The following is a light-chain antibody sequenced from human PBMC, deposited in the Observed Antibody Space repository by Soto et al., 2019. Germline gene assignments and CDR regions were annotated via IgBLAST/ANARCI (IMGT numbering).Light chain of an antibody. J-gene: IGLJ2*01. CDR3: SSYGGSNNLV. CDR1: SSDVGGYSY. V-gene: IGLV2-8*01. CDR2: EVS. Sequence: QSALTQPPSASGSPGQSVTISCTGASSDVGGYSYVSWYQQHPGKAPKLMIYEVSKRPSGVPDRFSGSKSGNTASLTVSGLQAEYEADYYCSSYGGSNNLVFGGGTKLTVL.